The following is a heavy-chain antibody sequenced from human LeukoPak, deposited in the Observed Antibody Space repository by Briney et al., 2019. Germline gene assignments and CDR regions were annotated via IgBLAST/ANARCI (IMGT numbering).Heavy chain of an antibody. CDR1: GYTFATYS. Sequence: ASVKVSCKTSGYTFATYSIHWVRQAPGQGLEWMGWINVGNGNTKYSEKFQGRVTLSRDTSISTAYMELSSLRSEDTAVYYCARGRRSIAAAGKVWFDPWGQGTLVTVSS. CDR2: INVGNGNT. CDR3: ARGRRSIAAAGKVWFDP. V-gene: IGHV1-3*01. D-gene: IGHD6-13*01. J-gene: IGHJ5*02.